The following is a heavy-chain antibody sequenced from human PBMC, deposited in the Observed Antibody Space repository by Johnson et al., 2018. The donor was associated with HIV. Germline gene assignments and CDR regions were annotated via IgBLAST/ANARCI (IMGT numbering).Heavy chain of an antibody. D-gene: IGHD5-12*01. J-gene: IGHJ3*02. Sequence: VQLVESGGGVVQPGGSLRLSCAASGFTVSSNYMSWVRQAPGKGLEWVSGISWNSGIIGYADSVKGRFTISRDNAKNSLYLQMNRLRGEDTALYHCAKGMGGYDDAFDIWGQGTMVTVSS. CDR3: AKGMGGYDDAFDI. V-gene: IGHV3-9*01. CDR2: ISWNSGII. CDR1: GFTVSSNY.